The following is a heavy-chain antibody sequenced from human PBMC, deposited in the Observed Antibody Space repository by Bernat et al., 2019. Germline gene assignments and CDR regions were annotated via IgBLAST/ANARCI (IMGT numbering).Heavy chain of an antibody. CDR3: AKVARYSSRWSPLAG. CDR1: GFTFSSYA. D-gene: IGHD6-13*01. CDR2: ISGSGGST. V-gene: IGHV3-23*01. J-gene: IGHJ4*02. Sequence: EVQLLESGGGLVQPGGSLRLSCAASGFTFSSYAMSWVRQAPGKGLEWVSAISGSGGSTYYADSVKGRFTISRDNSKNTLYLQMNSLRAEYTDVYYCAKVARYSSRWSPLAGWGQGTLVTVSS.